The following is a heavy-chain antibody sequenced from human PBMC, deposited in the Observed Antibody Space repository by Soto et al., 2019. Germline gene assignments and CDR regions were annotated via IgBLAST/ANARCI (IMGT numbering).Heavy chain of an antibody. CDR3: ATWHEREHAYDV. D-gene: IGHD1-1*01. V-gene: IGHV3-53*01. Sequence: LRLSCAAFGFTISGKKYVAWVRQAPGKGLEWVSALYDLDGSFYAASVKGRFTTSSDSSKTTVYLQMNDLRPDDTAVYYCATWHEREHAYDVWGQGTTVTVSS. CDR1: GFTISGKKY. CDR2: LYDLDGS. J-gene: IGHJ3*01.